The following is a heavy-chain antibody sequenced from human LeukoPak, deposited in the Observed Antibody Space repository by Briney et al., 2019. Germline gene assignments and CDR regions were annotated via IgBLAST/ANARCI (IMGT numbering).Heavy chain of an antibody. CDR3: AKDSRTKSYFYYYYMDV. V-gene: IGHV3-43*01. CDR1: GFTFDDYT. J-gene: IGHJ6*03. Sequence: GGSLRLSCAASGFTFDDYTMHWVRQAPGEGLEWVSLITCGGGTTYYADSVKGRFTISRDNSKNSLYLQMNSLRTEDTALYYCAKDSRTKSYFYYYYMDVWGKGTTLTVSS. CDR2: ITCGGGTT.